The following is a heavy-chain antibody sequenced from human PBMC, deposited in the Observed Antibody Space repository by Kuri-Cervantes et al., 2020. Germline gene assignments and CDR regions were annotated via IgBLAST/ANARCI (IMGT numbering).Heavy chain of an antibody. D-gene: IGHD5-18*01. CDR2: ISYDGSNK. CDR3: AKVASEGYSYGDDAFDI. CDR1: GLTFSTYT. J-gene: IGHJ3*02. V-gene: IGHV3-30*04. Sequence: GESLKISCAASGLTFSTYTIHWVRQAPGKGLEWVAVISYDGSNKYYADSVKGRFTISRDNSKNTLYLQMNSLRAEDTAVYYCAKVASEGYSYGDDAFDIWGQGTMVTVSS.